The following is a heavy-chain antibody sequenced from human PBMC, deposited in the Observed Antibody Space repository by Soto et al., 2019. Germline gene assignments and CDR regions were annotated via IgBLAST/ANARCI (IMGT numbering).Heavy chain of an antibody. Sequence: ASVKVSCKASGYTFTDYDINWVRQATGQGLEWMGWMNPNSGNTGYAQQFRGRITMTRDTSVSTAYMELTSLKYDDTAVYYCTRFMVRGIIGPXGQGTPVTVSS. V-gene: IGHV1-8*01. J-gene: IGHJ5*02. D-gene: IGHD3-10*01. CDR3: TRFMVRGIIGP. CDR2: MNPNSGNT. CDR1: GYTFTDYD.